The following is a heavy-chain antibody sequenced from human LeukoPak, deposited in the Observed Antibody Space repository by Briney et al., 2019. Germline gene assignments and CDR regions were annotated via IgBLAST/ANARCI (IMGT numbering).Heavy chain of an antibody. CDR1: GFTFSSYW. CDR2: IKSKTEGETT. V-gene: IGHV3-15*01. J-gene: IGHJ4*02. D-gene: IGHD6-19*01. CDR3: TTYSSGPWH. Sequence: GGSLRLSCAASGFTFSSYWMGWVRQAPGKGLEWVGRIKSKTEGETTDYATPVKGRFTISRDDSKDTLYLQMDSLKTEDTAVYYCTTYSSGPWHWGQGTLVTVSS.